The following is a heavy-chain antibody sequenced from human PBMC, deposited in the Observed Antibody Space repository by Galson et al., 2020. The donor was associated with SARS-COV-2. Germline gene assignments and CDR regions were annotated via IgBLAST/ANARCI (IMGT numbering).Heavy chain of an antibody. V-gene: IGHV4-39*07. CDR1: GGSIRSSSYY. CDR3: ARDRPGKTIFGVVYFDY. J-gene: IGHJ4*02. CDR2: IYYSGST. Sequence: SETLSLTGTVSGGSIRSSSYYWGWIRQPPGKGLDWIGSIYYSGSTYYNPSRNSTITISVDTSKNQFSLKLSSVTAADTAVYYCARDRPGKTIFGVVYFDYWGQGTLVTVSS. D-gene: IGHD3-3*01.